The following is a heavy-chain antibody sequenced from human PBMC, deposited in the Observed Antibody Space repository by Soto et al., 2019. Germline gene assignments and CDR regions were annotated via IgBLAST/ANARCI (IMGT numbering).Heavy chain of an antibody. CDR2: IYVDGTI. D-gene: IGHD3-10*01. J-gene: IGHJ4*02. Sequence: GGSLRLSCAASGFTVSSNYMTWVRQAPGKGLEWVSIIYVDGTIYYADSVKGRFTISRDNSKNTLFLQMNSLRAEDTGVYYCARDTGGDFDSWGQGTLVTVSS. CDR3: ARDTGGDFDS. CDR1: GFTVSSNY. V-gene: IGHV3-53*01.